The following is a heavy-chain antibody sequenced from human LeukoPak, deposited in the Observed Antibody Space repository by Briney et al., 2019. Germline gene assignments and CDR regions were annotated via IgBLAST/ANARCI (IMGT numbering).Heavy chain of an antibody. CDR1: GFTFSSYG. D-gene: IGHD2-21*02. J-gene: IGHJ4*02. CDR2: ISYDGSNK. V-gene: IGHV3-30*03. Sequence: PGGSLRLSCAASGFTFSSYGMHWVRQAPGKGLEWVAVISYDGSNKYYADSVKGRFTISRDNSKNTLYLQMNSLRAEDTAVYYCASVPYCGGDCGYYFDYWGQGTLVTVSS. CDR3: ASVPYCGGDCGYYFDY.